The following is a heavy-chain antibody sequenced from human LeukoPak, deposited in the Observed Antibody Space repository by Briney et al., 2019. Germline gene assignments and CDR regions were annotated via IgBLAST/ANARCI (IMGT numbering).Heavy chain of an antibody. D-gene: IGHD3-22*01. CDR3: ARINVVDSREYYFDY. V-gene: IGHV4-34*01. CDR1: GGSFSGYY. Sequence: SETLSLTCAVYGGSFSGYYWSWIRQPPGKGLEWIGEINHSGSTNYNPSLKSRVTISVDTSKNQFSLKLSSVTAADTAVYYCARINVVDSREYYFDYWGQGTLVTVSS. CDR2: INHSGST. J-gene: IGHJ4*02.